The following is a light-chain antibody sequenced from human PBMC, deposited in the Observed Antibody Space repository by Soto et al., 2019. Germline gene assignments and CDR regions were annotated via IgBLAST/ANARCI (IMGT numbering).Light chain of an antibody. V-gene: IGKV1-5*01. CDR3: QQYNSYWT. Sequence: DIPLTHSPSTLSASLGNRVTITCRASQSISSWLAWYQQKPGKAPKLLIYDASSLESGVPSRFSGSGSGTEFTLTISSLQPDDFATYYCQQYNSYWTFGQGTKVDI. J-gene: IGKJ1*01. CDR2: DAS. CDR1: QSISSW.